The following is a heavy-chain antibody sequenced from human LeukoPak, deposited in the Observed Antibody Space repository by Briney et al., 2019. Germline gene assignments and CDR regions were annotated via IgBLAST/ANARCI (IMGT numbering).Heavy chain of an antibody. V-gene: IGHV3-30*18. CDR1: GFTFSSYG. D-gene: IGHD5-18*01. CDR3: AKDLGLYSYGYYYYYYYGMDV. Sequence: PGGSLRLSCAASGFTFSSYGMHWVRQAPGKGLEWVAVISYDGSNKYYADSVKGRFTISRDNSKNTLYLQMNSLRAEDTAVYYCAKDLGLYSYGYYYYYYYGMDVWGQGTTVTVSS. J-gene: IGHJ6*02. CDR2: ISYDGSNK.